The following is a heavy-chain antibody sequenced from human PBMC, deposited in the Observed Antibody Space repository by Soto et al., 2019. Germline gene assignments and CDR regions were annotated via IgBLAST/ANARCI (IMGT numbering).Heavy chain of an antibody. J-gene: IGHJ3*02. D-gene: IGHD2-2*01. CDR2: INAINGNT. V-gene: IGHV1-3*01. CDR3: ARRSPAAMGAFDI. CDR1: GGTYTSYA. Sequence: ASVTVCCKASGGTYTSYARRWVRQDPGQRLEWMGWINAINGNTKYSQKFQGRVTITRDTSTSTAYMELSSLRSEDTAVYYCARRSPAAMGAFDIWGQGTMVTVSS.